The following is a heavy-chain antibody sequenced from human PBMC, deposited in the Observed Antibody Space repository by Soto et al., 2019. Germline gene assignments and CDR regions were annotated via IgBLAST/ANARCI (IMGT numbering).Heavy chain of an antibody. D-gene: IGHD1-26*01. CDR2: TYYRSKWYN. CDR1: GDSVSSNSAA. CDR3: ARERRSSGSYRNDAFDI. Sequence: SQTLSLTCAISGDSVSSNSAAWNWIRQSPSRGLEWLGRTYYRSKWYNDYAVSVKSRITINPDTSKNKFSLQLNSVTPEDTAVYYCARERRSSGSYRNDAFDIWGQGTMVTVSS. J-gene: IGHJ3*02. V-gene: IGHV6-1*01.